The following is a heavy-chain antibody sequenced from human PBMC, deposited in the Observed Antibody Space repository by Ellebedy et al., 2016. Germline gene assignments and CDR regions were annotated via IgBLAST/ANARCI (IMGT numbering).Heavy chain of an antibody. J-gene: IGHJ5*02. V-gene: IGHV4-59*01. CDR1: GGSISSYY. CDR3: ARAPRRYNWSDGGLSYWFDP. D-gene: IGHD1-1*01. Sequence: SETLSLTXTVSGGSISSYYWSWIRQPPGKGLEWIGYIYYSGSTNYNPSLKSRVTISVDTSKNQFSLKLSSVTAADTAVYYCARAPRRYNWSDGGLSYWFDPWGQGTLVTVSS. CDR2: IYYSGST.